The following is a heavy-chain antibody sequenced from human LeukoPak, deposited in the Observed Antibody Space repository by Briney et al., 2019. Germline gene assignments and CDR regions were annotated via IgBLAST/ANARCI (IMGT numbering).Heavy chain of an antibody. D-gene: IGHD4-17*01. Sequence: SETLSLTCAASGGSISSGGYSWSWIRQPPGKGLEWIGYIYHSGSTYYNPSLKSRVTISVDRSKNQFSLKLSSVTAADTAVYYCARVAVGRYGDYVSDYWGQGTLDTVSS. CDR3: ARVAVGRYGDYVSDY. V-gene: IGHV4-30-2*01. CDR1: GGSISSGGYS. CDR2: IYHSGST. J-gene: IGHJ4*02.